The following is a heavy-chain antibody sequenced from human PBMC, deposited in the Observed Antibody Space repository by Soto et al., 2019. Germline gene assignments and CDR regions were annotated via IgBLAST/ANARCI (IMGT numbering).Heavy chain of an antibody. CDR3: FSFTSNS. CDR1: GFPVGSNY. V-gene: IGHV3-66*01. J-gene: IGHJ4*02. CDR2: IYSGGGT. Sequence: GGSLRLSCAASGFPVGSNYMSWVRQAPGKGLEWVSVIYSGGGTNYADSVKDRFTISRDNSKNTLYLQMNSLRAEDTAVYYCFSFTSNSWGQGTLVTVSS.